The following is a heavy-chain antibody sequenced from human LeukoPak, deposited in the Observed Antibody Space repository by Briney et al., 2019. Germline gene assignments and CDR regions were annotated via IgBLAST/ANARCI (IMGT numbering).Heavy chain of an antibody. CDR1: GGSISCYY. D-gene: IGHD2-2*01. V-gene: IGHV4-4*07. Sequence: PSETLSLTCTVSGGSISCYYWSWIRQPAGKGLEWIGRIYTSGSTNYNPSLKSRVTMSVDTSKNQFSLKLSSVTAADTAVYYCAREYRGVGDCSSTSCYGWFDPWGQGTLVTVSS. CDR3: AREYRGVGDCSSTSCYGWFDP. J-gene: IGHJ5*02. CDR2: IYTSGST.